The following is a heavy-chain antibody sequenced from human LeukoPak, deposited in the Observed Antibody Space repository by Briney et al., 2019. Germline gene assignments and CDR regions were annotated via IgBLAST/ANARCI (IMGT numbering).Heavy chain of an antibody. V-gene: IGHV4-59*08. D-gene: IGHD3-10*01. CDR3: ARRGYYGSGSYYSYYYYGMDV. J-gene: IGHJ6*02. CDR1: GGSISSYY. CDR2: IYYSGST. Sequence: SETLSLTCTVSGGSISSYYWSWIRQPPGKGLEWIGYIYYSGSTNYNPSLKSRVTISVDTSKNQFSPKLSSVTAADTAVYYCARRGYYGSGSYYSYYYYGMDVWGQGTTVTVSS.